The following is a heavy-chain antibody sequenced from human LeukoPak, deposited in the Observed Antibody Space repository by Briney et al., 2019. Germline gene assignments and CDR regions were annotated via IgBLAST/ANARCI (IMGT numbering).Heavy chain of an antibody. CDR2: IRYDGSIK. D-gene: IGHD1-26*01. CDR1: EFTFSRFG. V-gene: IGHV3-30*02. J-gene: IGHJ4*02. Sequence: QPGGSLRLSCSASEFTFSRFGMHWVRQAPGKGLEWVAFIRYDGSIKSYADSVKGRFTISRDDSRTTLSLQMNSLRAEDTAVYYCVKDRSGTYYFDYWGQGTLVTVSS. CDR3: VKDRSGTYYFDY.